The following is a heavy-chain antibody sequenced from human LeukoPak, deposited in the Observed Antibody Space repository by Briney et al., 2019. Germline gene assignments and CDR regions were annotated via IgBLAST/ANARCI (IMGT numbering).Heavy chain of an antibody. CDR1: GFTFSSYG. CDR2: ISDGGGDT. CDR3: AELGITMIGGV. Sequence: GGSLRLSCVVSGFTFSSYGMSWVRQAPGKGLQWVSAISDGGGDTDYADSVKGRFTMSRDNSKNTLYLQMNSLRAEDTAVYYCAELGITMIGGVWGKGTTVTVSS. J-gene: IGHJ6*04. D-gene: IGHD3-10*02. V-gene: IGHV3-23*01.